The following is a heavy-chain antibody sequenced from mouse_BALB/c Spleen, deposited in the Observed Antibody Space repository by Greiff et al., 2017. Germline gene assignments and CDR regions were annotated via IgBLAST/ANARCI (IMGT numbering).Heavy chain of an antibody. CDR3: ARGGVYDGYYDAWFAY. V-gene: IGHV2-9*02. J-gene: IGHJ3*01. CDR2: IWAGGST. Sequence: VKLVESGPGLVAPSQSLSITCTVSGFSLTSYGVHWVRQPPGKGLEWLGVIWAGGSTNYNSALMSRLSISKDNSKSQVFLKMNSLQTDDTAMYYCARGGVYDGYYDAWFAYWGQGTLVTVSA. D-gene: IGHD2-3*01. CDR1: GFSLTSYG.